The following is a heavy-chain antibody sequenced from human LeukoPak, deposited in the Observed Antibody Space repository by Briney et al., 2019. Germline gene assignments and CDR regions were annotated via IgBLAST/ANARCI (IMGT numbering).Heavy chain of an antibody. Sequence: GGSLRLSCAASGFTFSSYAMSWVRQAPGKGLEWVSAISGSGGSTYYADSVKGRFTISRDNSKNTLYLQMNSLRAEDTAVYYCAKVPTLDFWSDYYLDYWGQGTLVTVSS. D-gene: IGHD3-3*01. J-gene: IGHJ4*02. V-gene: IGHV3-23*01. CDR2: ISGSGGST. CDR1: GFTFSSYA. CDR3: AKVPTLDFWSDYYLDY.